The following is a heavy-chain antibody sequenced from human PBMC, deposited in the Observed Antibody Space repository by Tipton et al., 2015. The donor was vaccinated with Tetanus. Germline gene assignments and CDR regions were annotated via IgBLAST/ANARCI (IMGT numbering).Heavy chain of an antibody. CDR2: IDRDGIST. Sequence: SLRLSCAASGFTFSNYWMHWVRQAPGKGLVWVSRIDRDGISTTYADSVKGRFTISRDNAKNTLYLQMNSRRTEDTAVYYVARDWRYYNSNSPDCWGQGTLVTVSS. D-gene: IGHD3-22*01. CDR3: ARDWRYYNSNSPDC. J-gene: IGHJ4*02. CDR1: GFTFSNYW. V-gene: IGHV3-74*03.